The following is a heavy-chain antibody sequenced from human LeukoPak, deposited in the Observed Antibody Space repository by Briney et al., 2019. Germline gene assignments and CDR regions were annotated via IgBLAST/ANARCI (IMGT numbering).Heavy chain of an antibody. CDR3: ARDIEAAGLFLDY. CDR2: IKYDGSEK. V-gene: IGHV3-7*01. CDR1: GFTFSSYW. Sequence: GGSLRLSCAASGFTFSSYWMTWVRQAPGKGLEWVANIKYDGSEKDYMDSVKGRFTISRDNAKNSLYMQMNSLRAEDTAVYYCARDIEAAGLFLDYWGQGTLVTVPS. D-gene: IGHD6-13*01. J-gene: IGHJ4*02.